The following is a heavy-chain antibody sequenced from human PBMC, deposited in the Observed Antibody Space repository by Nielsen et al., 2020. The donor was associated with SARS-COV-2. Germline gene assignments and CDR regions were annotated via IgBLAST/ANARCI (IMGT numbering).Heavy chain of an antibody. J-gene: IGHJ4*02. V-gene: IGHV3-30*18. CDR1: GFTFSSYG. Sequence: GESLKISCAASGFTFSSYGMHWVRQAPGKVLEWVAVISYDGSNKYYADSVKGRFTISRDNSKNTLYLQMNSLRAEDTAVYYCAKPYSGSYYGYFDYWGQGTLVTVSS. CDR2: ISYDGSNK. D-gene: IGHD1-26*01. CDR3: AKPYSGSYYGYFDY.